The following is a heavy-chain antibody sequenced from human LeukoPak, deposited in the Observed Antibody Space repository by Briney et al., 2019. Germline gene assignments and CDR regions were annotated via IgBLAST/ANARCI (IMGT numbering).Heavy chain of an antibody. D-gene: IGHD3-9*01. CDR1: GFTFSSYA. Sequence: GGSLRLSCAASGFTFSSYAMHWVRQAPGKGLEWVAVISYDGSNKYYADSVKGRFTISRDNSKNTPYLQMNSLRAEDTAVYYCARFPHYDILTGPSLYWGQGTLVTVSS. CDR2: ISYDGSNK. J-gene: IGHJ4*02. V-gene: IGHV3-30-3*01. CDR3: ARFPHYDILTGPSLY.